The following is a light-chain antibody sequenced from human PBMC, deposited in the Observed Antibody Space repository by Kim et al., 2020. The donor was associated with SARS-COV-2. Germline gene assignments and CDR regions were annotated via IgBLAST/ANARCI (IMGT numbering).Light chain of an antibody. Sequence: RATINCKSSQSVFSSSSNKNYLTWYQQKPGQPPELLIYWASTRESGVPDRFSGSGSGTDFTLTITSLQAEDVAVYNCQQYYTTPHTFGQGTKLEI. V-gene: IGKV4-1*01. J-gene: IGKJ2*01. CDR3: QQYYTTPHT. CDR1: QSVFSSSSNKNY. CDR2: WAS.